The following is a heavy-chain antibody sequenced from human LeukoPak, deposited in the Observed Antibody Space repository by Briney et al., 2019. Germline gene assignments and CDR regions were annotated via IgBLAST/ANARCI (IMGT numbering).Heavy chain of an antibody. J-gene: IGHJ4*02. Sequence: GGFLRLSCAASGFTLSSYWMSWVRQAPGKGLEWVASIKHEGTETYFVDSVKGRFTISRDNAKNSLSLQMNSLRAEDTAVYYCARDRDPYSSGCLDYWGQGTLVTVSS. CDR2: IKHEGTET. V-gene: IGHV3-7*01. D-gene: IGHD6-19*01. CDR1: GFTLSSYW. CDR3: ARDRDPYSSGCLDY.